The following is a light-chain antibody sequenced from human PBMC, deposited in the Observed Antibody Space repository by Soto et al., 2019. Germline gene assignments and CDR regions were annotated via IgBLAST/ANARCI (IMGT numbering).Light chain of an antibody. CDR2: WAS. Sequence: DIVMTQSPDSLAVSLGERATINCKSSQSVSYISGNKTYLAWYQQKPGQPPQLLISWASTRESGVPDRFSGSGSGTDFTLTISSLQSEDVAVYYGQQYYSNFYTVGQGTKLEIK. CDR1: QSVSYISGNKTY. V-gene: IGKV4-1*01. J-gene: IGKJ2*01. CDR3: QQYYSNFYT.